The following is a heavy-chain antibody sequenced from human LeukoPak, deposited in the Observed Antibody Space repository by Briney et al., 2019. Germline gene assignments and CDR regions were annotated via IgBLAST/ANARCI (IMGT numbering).Heavy chain of an antibody. Sequence: SVKVSSKASGGTFSSYAISWVRQAPGQGLEWMGGIIPIFGTANYAQKFQGRVTITADESTSTAYMELSSLRSEDTAEYYCAVRYYDSSAKGVIDYWGQGTLVTVSS. CDR2: IIPIFGTA. V-gene: IGHV1-69*01. J-gene: IGHJ4*02. CDR1: GGTFSSYA. CDR3: AVRYYDSSAKGVIDY. D-gene: IGHD3-22*01.